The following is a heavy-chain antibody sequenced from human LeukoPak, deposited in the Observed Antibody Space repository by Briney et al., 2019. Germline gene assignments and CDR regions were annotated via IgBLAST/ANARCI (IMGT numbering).Heavy chain of an antibody. D-gene: IGHD3-22*01. Sequence: PGGSLRLSCAASGFTFSSYWMSWVRQAPGKGLEWVANIKQDGSEKYYVDSVKGRFTISRDNAKNSLYLQMNSLRAEDTAVYYCAKDDYYYYDSSGYYPFYFDYWGQGTLVTVSS. V-gene: IGHV3-7*01. CDR2: IKQDGSEK. CDR3: AKDDYYYYDSSGYYPFYFDY. CDR1: GFTFSSYW. J-gene: IGHJ4*02.